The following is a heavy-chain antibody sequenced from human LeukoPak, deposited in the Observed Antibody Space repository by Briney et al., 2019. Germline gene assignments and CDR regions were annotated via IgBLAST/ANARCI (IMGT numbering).Heavy chain of an antibody. CDR3: ARHVEVRGVIIYYYMDV. J-gene: IGHJ6*03. CDR1: GYSFTSYW. Sequence: GESLKISCKGSGYSFTSYWIGWVRQMPGEGLEWMGIIYPGDSDTRYSPSFQGQVTISADKSISTAYLQWSSLKASDTAMYYCARHVEVRGVIIYYYMDVWGKGTTVTVSS. CDR2: IYPGDSDT. D-gene: IGHD3-10*01. V-gene: IGHV5-51*01.